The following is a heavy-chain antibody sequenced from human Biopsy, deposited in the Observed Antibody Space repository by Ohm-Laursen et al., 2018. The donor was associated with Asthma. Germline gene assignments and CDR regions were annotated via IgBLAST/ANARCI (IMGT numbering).Heavy chain of an antibody. J-gene: IGHJ1*01. CDR3: ARTFHFWSPYHAEHYQL. Sequence: SLRLSCTASGFNFHNYGMNWVRRAPGKGLEWVAQILFDGRKINYPDSVKGRFTISRDNSKSMVYLQMNSLRPEDTAVYYCARTFHFWSPYHAEHYQLWGQGTLVTVPS. V-gene: IGHV3-30*03. D-gene: IGHD3-3*02. CDR2: ILFDGRKI. CDR1: GFNFHNYG.